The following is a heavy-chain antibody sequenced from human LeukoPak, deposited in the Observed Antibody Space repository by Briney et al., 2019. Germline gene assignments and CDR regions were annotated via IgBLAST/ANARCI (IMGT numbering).Heavy chain of an antibody. Sequence: GGFLRLSCAASGFTVSSNYMSWVRQAPGKGLEWVSVIYSGGSTYYADSVKGRFTISRDNSKNTLYLQMNSLGAEDTAVYYCARVKLDRVNTVTTPTPHYYYYYGMDVWGQGTTVTVSS. D-gene: IGHD4-4*01. CDR2: IYSGGST. CDR1: GFTVSSNY. J-gene: IGHJ6*02. CDR3: ARVKLDRVNTVTTPTPHYYYYYGMDV. V-gene: IGHV3-66*01.